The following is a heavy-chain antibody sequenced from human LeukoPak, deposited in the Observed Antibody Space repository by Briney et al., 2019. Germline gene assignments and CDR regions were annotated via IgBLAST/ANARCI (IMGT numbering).Heavy chain of an antibody. V-gene: IGHV4-30-4*01. CDR1: GGSISSGDYY. J-gene: IGHJ6*02. D-gene: IGHD3-22*01. Sequence: PSQTLSLTCTVSGGSISSGDYYWSWIRQPPGKGLEWIGYIYYSGSTYYNPSLKGRVTISVDTSKNQFSLKLSSVTAADTAVYYCARDYDSSGYYSPRPTYYYYGMDVWGQGTTVTVSS. CDR2: IYYSGST. CDR3: ARDYDSSGYYSPRPTYYYYGMDV.